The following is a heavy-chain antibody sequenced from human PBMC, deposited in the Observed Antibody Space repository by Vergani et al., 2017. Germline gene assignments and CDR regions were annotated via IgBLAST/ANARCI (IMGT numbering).Heavy chain of an antibody. V-gene: IGHV3-23*01. CDR2: LSASDRRT. D-gene: IGHD2-2*01. CDR1: GFTFIMHA. J-gene: IGHJ4*02. Sequence: EVQLLESGGDLVQPGGSLRLSCAASGFTFIMHAMSWVRQAPGKGLEWVSTLSASDRRTHYADSVKGRFTISRDNAKNSLYLQMNSLRAEDTALYYCAKVSPLVPAATGYYFDYWGQGTLVTVSS. CDR3: AKVSPLVPAATGYYFDY.